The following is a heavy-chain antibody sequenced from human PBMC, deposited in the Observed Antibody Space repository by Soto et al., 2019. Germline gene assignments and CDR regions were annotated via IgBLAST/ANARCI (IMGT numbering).Heavy chain of an antibody. CDR1: GFTFSSYG. CDR2: ISYDGSNK. D-gene: IGHD4-17*01. CDR3: AKPVNYGQTYHYYGMEG. V-gene: IGHV3-30*18. J-gene: IGHJ6*02. Sequence: GGSLRLSCAASGFTFSSYGMHWVRQAPGKGLEWVAVISYDGSNKYYADSVKGRFTISRDNSKNTLYLQMNSLRAEDTAVYYIAKPVNYGQTYHYYGMEGLGQGTTVTVSS.